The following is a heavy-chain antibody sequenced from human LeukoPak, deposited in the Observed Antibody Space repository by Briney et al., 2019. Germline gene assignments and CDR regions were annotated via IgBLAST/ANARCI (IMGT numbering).Heavy chain of an antibody. CDR3: AREGYYDSSGYYPRTNAFDY. V-gene: IGHV3-48*03. Sequence: GGPLRLSCAASGFTFSSYEMNWVPQAPGKGLERLPYISRSGSTIYYADSVKGRFTISRDNAKNSLYLQMNSLRAKDTAVYYCAREGYYDSSGYYPRTNAFDYWGQGTLVTVSS. CDR1: GFTFSSYE. D-gene: IGHD3-22*01. CDR2: ISRSGSTI. J-gene: IGHJ4*02.